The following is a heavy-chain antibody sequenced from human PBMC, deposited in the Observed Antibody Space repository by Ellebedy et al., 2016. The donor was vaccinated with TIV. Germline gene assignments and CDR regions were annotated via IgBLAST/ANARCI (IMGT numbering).Heavy chain of an antibody. J-gene: IGHJ4*02. CDR2: ISSSSSYT. Sequence: GGSLRLXXAASGFTFSDYYMSWIRQAPGKGLEWVSYISSSSSYTNYADFVKGRFTISRDNAKNSLYLQMNSLRAEDTAVYYCARDRGGYGSGSYYDYWGQGTLVTVSS. D-gene: IGHD3-10*01. V-gene: IGHV3-11*06. CDR1: GFTFSDYY. CDR3: ARDRGGYGSGSYYDY.